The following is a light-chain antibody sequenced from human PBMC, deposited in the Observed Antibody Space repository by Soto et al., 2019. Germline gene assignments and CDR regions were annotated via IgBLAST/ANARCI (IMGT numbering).Light chain of an antibody. J-gene: IGLJ1*01. V-gene: IGLV1-44*01. CDR3: AAWDDSLTDYV. CDR1: SSNIGRNT. Sequence: QSALTQAPSASETPGQRVTISCSGGSSNIGRNTVNWYQQLPGTAPKLLIYSNNRRPSGVPDRFSGSKSGTSASLAISGLQSEDEADYYCAAWDDSLTDYVFGPGTKVTVL. CDR2: SNN.